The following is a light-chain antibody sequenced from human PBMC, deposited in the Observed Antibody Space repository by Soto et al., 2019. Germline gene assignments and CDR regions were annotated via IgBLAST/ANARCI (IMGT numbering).Light chain of an antibody. CDR2: EVN. CDR1: SSDVGGYDY. V-gene: IGLV2-14*01. Sequence: QSVLTQPACVSGSPGQSITISCTGTSSDVGGYDYVSWYQLHPGKAPKLMVFEVNNRPSGVSYRFSGSKSGNTASLTISGLQAEDEADYFCSSYSISTAYLFGTGTKVTVL. J-gene: IGLJ1*01. CDR3: SSYSISTAYL.